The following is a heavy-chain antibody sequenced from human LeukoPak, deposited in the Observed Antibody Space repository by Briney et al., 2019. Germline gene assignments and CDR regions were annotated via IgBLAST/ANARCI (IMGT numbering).Heavy chain of an antibody. Sequence: GESLKISCKDSGYSFSTYWIGWVRQMPGKGLEWMGIIYPGDSDTRYSPSFQGQVTISADKSLTTAYLQWSSLKASDTAMYYCARAGYSSGDFDYWGQGTLVTVSS. CDR1: GYSFSTYW. V-gene: IGHV5-51*01. CDR2: IYPGDSDT. D-gene: IGHD6-19*01. CDR3: ARAGYSSGDFDY. J-gene: IGHJ4*02.